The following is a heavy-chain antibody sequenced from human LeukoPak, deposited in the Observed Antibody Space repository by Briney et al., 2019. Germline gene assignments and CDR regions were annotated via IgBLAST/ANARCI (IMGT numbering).Heavy chain of an antibody. Sequence: PGGSLRLSCAASGFTFSSYSMNWVRQAPGKGLEWVSSISSSSSYIYYADSVKGRFTISRDNAKNSLYLQMNSLRAEDTAVYYCARGQPDYIGVDYWGQGTLVTVSS. D-gene: IGHD4/OR15-4a*01. CDR3: ARGQPDYIGVDY. V-gene: IGHV3-21*01. CDR2: ISSSSSYI. CDR1: GFTFSSYS. J-gene: IGHJ4*02.